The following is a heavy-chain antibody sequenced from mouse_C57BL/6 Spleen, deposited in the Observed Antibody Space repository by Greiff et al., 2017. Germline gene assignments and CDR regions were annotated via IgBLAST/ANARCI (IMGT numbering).Heavy chain of an antibody. Sequence: VQLQESGPELVKPGASVKISCKASGYAFSSSWMNWVKQRPGKGLEWIGRIYPGDGDTNYNGKFKGKATLTADKSSSTAYMQLSSLTAEDSAVYVCARDYYGSSYHFDYWGQGTTLTVSS. CDR3: ARDYYGSSYHFDY. CDR2: IYPGDGDT. CDR1: GYAFSSSW. J-gene: IGHJ2*01. V-gene: IGHV1-82*01. D-gene: IGHD1-1*01.